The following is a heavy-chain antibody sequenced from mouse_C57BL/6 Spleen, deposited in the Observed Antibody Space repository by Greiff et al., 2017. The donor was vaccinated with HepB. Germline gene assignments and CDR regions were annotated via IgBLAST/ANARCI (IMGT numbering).Heavy chain of an antibody. CDR1: GFTFSDFY. CDR2: SRNKANDYTT. V-gene: IGHV7-1*01. CDR3: ARDLGRAMDY. D-gene: IGHD4-1*01. Sequence: EVKVVESGGGLVQSGRSLRLSCATSGFTFSDFYVEWVRQAPGKGLEWIAASRNKANDYTTEYSASVKGRFIVSRDTSQSILYLQMNALRAEDTAIYYCARDLGRAMDYWGQGTSVTVSS. J-gene: IGHJ4*01.